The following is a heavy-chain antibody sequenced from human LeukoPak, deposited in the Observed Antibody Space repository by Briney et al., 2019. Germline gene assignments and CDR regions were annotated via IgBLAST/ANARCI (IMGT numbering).Heavy chain of an antibody. CDR1: GFTFSSYA. V-gene: IGHV3-30*04. D-gene: IGHD3-9*01. J-gene: IGHJ6*04. CDR3: AREYYDILTGYGMDV. Sequence: GGSLRLSCAASGFTFSSYAMHWVRQAPGKGLEWVAVISYDGSNKYYADSVKGRFTISRDNSKNTLYLQMNSLGAEDTAVYYCAREYYDILTGYGMDVWGKGTTVTVSS. CDR2: ISYDGSNK.